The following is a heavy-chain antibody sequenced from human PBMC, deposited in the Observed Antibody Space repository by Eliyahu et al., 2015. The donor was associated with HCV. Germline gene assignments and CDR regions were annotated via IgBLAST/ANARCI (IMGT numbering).Heavy chain of an antibody. J-gene: IGHJ5*02. D-gene: IGHD3-3*01. CDR2: VNGXNGNR. CDR1: GYDFXKYG. CDR3: ARVRLRYLEWFGDL. V-gene: IGHV1-3*01. Sequence: QVQIVQSGAEVKKPGASVKXSCKASGYDFXKYGXVXVRQAPGQXLEWMAWVNGXNGNRKSSLKFQGRITITSDTSASTGYMELSGLTSEDTAVYYCARVRLRYLEWFGDLWGQGTLLTVSS.